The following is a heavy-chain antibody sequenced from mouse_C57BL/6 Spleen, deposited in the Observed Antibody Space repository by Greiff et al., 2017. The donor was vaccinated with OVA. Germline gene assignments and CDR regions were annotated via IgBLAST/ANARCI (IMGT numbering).Heavy chain of an antibody. CDR2: IHPNSGST. D-gene: IGHD2-2*01. CDR3: ARWSGYDRDY. V-gene: IGHV1-64*01. CDR1: GYTFTSYW. J-gene: IGHJ2*01. Sequence: QVQLQQPGAELVKPGASVKLSCKASGYTFTSYWMHWVKQRPGQGLEWIGMIHPNSGSTNYNEKFKSKATLTVDKTSSTAYMQLRSLTSEDSAVYYCARWSGYDRDYWGQGTTLTVSS.